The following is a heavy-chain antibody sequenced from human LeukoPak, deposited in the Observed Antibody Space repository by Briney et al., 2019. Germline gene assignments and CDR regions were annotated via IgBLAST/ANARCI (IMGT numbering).Heavy chain of an antibody. D-gene: IGHD2-2*01. J-gene: IGHJ5*02. Sequence: SETLSLTCTASGYSISSGYYWGWIRQPPGKGLEWIGSIYHGGSTYYNPSLKSRVTISVDTSKNQFSLKLSSVTAADTAVYYCARVHCPSSCLLNWFDPWGQGTLVTVSS. CDR1: GYSISSGYY. CDR2: IYHGGST. V-gene: IGHV4-38-2*02. CDR3: ARVHCPSSCLLNWFDP.